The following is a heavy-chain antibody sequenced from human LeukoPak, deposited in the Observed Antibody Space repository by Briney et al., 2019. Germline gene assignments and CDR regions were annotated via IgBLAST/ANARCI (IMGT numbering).Heavy chain of an antibody. J-gene: IGHJ6*02. CDR2: IYYSGST. Sequence: SETLSLTCTVSGGSVSSYYWSWIRQPPGKGLEWIGYIYYSGSTNYNPSLKSRVTISVDTSKNQFSLKLSSVTAADTAVYYCARVNYGMDVWGQGTTVTVSS. CDR1: GGSVSSYY. V-gene: IGHV4-59*02. CDR3: ARVNYGMDV.